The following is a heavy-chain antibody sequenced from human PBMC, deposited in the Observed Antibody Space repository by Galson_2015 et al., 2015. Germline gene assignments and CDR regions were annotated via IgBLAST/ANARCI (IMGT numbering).Heavy chain of an antibody. D-gene: IGHD4-17*01. CDR3: AREGARYSSDSVTYGMDV. CDR2: IYHNGEI. Sequence: EWIGEIYHNGEINYNPSLQSRVTISVDKSTNQFSLWLTSVTAADTALYYCAREGARYSSDSVTYGMDVWGPGTAVTVSS. V-gene: IGHV4-4*02. J-gene: IGHJ6*02.